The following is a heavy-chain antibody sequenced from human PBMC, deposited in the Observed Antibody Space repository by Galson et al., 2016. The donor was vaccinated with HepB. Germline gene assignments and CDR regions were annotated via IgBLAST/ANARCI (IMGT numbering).Heavy chain of an antibody. CDR2: IWYDGSDK. Sequence: SLRLSCAASGFTFGSYGIHWVRQAPGKGLEWVAVIWYDGSDKYYADSVKGRFTISRDNSKNTLNLQMNSLRAEDTAVYYCVRDVGRMAEGNGMDVWGQGTTVTVSS. D-gene: IGHD5-24*01. CDR1: GFTFGSYG. CDR3: VRDVGRMAEGNGMDV. J-gene: IGHJ6*02. V-gene: IGHV3-33*01.